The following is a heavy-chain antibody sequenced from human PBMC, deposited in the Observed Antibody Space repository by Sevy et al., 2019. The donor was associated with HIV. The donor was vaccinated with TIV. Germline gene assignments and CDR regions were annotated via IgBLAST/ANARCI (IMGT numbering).Heavy chain of an antibody. J-gene: IGHJ5*02. Sequence: SETLSLTCTVSGGSISSSSYYWGWIRQPPGKGLEWIGSIYYSGSTYYNPSLKSRVTISVDTSKNQFSLRLSSVTAADTAVYYCARQRRIAVAGILGENWFDPWGQGTLVTVSS. D-gene: IGHD6-19*01. CDR3: ARQRRIAVAGILGENWFDP. CDR2: IYYSGST. V-gene: IGHV4-39*01. CDR1: GGSISSSSYY.